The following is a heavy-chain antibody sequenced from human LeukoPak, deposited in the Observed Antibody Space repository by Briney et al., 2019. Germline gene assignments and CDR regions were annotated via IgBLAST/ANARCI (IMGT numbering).Heavy chain of an antibody. CDR3: AREVMGYDSSGYFPLCDY. V-gene: IGHV4-61*02. J-gene: IGHJ4*02. CDR1: GGSISSGSYY. CDR2: IYTSGST. Sequence: SETLSLTCTVSGGSISSGSYYWSWIRQPAGKGLEWIGRIYTSGSTNYNPSLKSRVTISVDTSKNQFSLKLSSVTAADTAVYYCAREVMGYDSSGYFPLCDYWGQGTLVTVSS. D-gene: IGHD3-22*01.